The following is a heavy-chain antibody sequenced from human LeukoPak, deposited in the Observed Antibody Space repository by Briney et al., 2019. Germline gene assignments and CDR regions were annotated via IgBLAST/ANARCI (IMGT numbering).Heavy chain of an antibody. CDR1: GYTFTSYY. CDR3: ARERILLVAATRSRYYYYYGMDV. J-gene: IGHJ6*02. V-gene: IGHV1-46*01. Sequence: ASVKVSCKASGYTFTSYYMHWVRQAPGQGLEWMGIINPSGGSTSYAQKFQGRVTMTRDTSTSTVYMELSSLRSEDTAVYYCARERILLVAATRSRYYYYYGMDVWGQGTTVTVSS. CDR2: INPSGGST. D-gene: IGHD2-15*01.